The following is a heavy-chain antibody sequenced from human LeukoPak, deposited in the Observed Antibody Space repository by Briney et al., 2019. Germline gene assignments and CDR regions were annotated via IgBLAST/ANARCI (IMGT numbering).Heavy chain of an antibody. CDR3: ARGRRRQLVLAAFDI. J-gene: IGHJ3*02. D-gene: IGHD6-13*01. V-gene: IGHV4-4*02. CDR2: IYHSGST. CDR1: GGSISSSNW. Sequence: PSGTLSLTCAVSGGSISSSNWWSWVRQPPGKGLEWIGEIYHSGSTNYNPSLKSRVTISVDTSENQFSLKLSSVTAADTAVYYCARGRRRQLVLAAFDIWGQGTMVTVSS.